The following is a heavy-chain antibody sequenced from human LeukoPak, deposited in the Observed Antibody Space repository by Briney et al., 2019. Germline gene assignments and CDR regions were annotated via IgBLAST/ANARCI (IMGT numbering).Heavy chain of an antibody. CDR2: IYYSGST. J-gene: IGHJ3*02. V-gene: IGHV4-61*01. Sequence: SETLSLTCTVSGGSVSSGSYYWSWIRQPPGKGLEWIGYIYYSGSTNYNPSLKSRVTISVDTSKNQFSLKLSSVTAADTAVYYCARALPIGRYLDWFPPDIWGQGTMVTVSS. D-gene: IGHD3-9*01. CDR3: ARALPIGRYLDWFPPDI. CDR1: GGSVSSGSYY.